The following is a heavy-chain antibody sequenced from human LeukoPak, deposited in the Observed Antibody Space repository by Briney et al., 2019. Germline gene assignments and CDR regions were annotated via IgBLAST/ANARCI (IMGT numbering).Heavy chain of an antibody. V-gene: IGHV1-2*06. D-gene: IGHD2-15*01. CDR3: ARGYCSGGSCYSLDY. J-gene: IGHJ4*02. Sequence: ASVKVSCKASGYTFTGYYMHWVRQAPGQGLEWMGRINPNSGGTNYAQKFQGRVTMTRDTSISTAYMELSRLRSDDTAVYYCARGYCSGGSCYSLDYWGQGTLVTVSS. CDR2: INPNSGGT. CDR1: GYTFTGYY.